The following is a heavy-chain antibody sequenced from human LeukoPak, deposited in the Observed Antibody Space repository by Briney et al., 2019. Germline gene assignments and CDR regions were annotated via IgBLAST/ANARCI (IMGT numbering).Heavy chain of an antibody. V-gene: IGHV3-7*01. Sequence: VGSLRLSCAASGGTFSYHWMTWVRQAPGKGLEWVANIKNDGAVKNYVDSVKGRFTISRDNAKNSLYLQMNRLRAEDTAEYYCAKDSYSKGDFWGQGVLVTVSS. CDR2: IKNDGAVK. D-gene: IGHD6-13*01. CDR3: AKDSYSKGDF. J-gene: IGHJ4*02. CDR1: GGTFSYHW.